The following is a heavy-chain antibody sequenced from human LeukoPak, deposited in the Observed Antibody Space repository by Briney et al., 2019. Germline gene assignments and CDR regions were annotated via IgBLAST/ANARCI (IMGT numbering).Heavy chain of an antibody. Sequence: GGSLRLSCAVSGFTLGDYCMHWVRQVPGKGLEWVSGISWNSGSIGYADSVKGRFTISRDNAKNSLFLQMKSLRGEDTALYYCAKDRQSISGFTSFDIWGQGTLVTVSS. CDR2: ISWNSGSI. J-gene: IGHJ3*02. CDR3: AKDRQSISGFTSFDI. CDR1: GFTLGDYC. D-gene: IGHD5-12*01. V-gene: IGHV3-9*01.